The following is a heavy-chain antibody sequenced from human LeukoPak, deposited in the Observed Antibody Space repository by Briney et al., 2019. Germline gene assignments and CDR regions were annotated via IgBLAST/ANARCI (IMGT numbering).Heavy chain of an antibody. CDR3: ARDYGTGSYSDFDY. CDR2: ISGYNGNT. V-gene: IGHV1-18*01. J-gene: IGHJ4*02. CDR1: GYTFTTHG. Sequence: ASVKVSCKASGYTFTTHGIGWVRQAPGQGLEWMGWISGYNGNTHYAQNLQGRVTMTTDTSTTTAYMGLRSLRSDDTAVYYCARDYGTGSYSDFDYWGQGTLVTVSS. D-gene: IGHD1-26*01.